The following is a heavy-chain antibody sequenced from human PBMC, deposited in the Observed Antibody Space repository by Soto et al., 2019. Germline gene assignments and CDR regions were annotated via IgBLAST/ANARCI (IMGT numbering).Heavy chain of an antibody. CDR1: GGSVNTGYW. Sequence: PSETLSLTCAVSGGSVNTGYWWSWVRQPEGKGLEWIGEVHPSGTTSYIQSVTRPLTLSVDKSGNQASLELASVAAADTAVYYCARCDYYRWVYWGQGTLVTVSS. J-gene: IGHJ4*02. D-gene: IGHD4-17*01. CDR3: ARCDYYRWVY. CDR2: VHPSGTT. V-gene: IGHV4-4*02.